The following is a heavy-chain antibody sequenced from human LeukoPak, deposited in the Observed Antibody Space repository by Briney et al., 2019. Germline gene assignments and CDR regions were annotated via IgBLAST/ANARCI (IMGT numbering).Heavy chain of an antibody. CDR2: IYYSGST. J-gene: IGHJ6*03. CDR1: GGSISSSNW. V-gene: IGHV4-4*02. D-gene: IGHD2-15*01. CDR3: ARSVEGYCSGGSCYSYYYYMDV. Sequence: SETLSLTCAVSGGSISSSNWWSWVRQPPGKGLEWIGYIYYSGSTNYNPSLKSRVTISVDMSKNQFSLKLSSVTAADTAVYYCARSVEGYCSGGSCYSYYYYMDVWGKGTTVTVSS.